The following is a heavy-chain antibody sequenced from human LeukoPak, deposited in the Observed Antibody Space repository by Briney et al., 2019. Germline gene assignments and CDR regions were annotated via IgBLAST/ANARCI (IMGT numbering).Heavy chain of an antibody. CDR1: GFTFSSHW. CDR3: ARGPANSGYGVDY. J-gene: IGHJ4*02. CDR2: INSDGGGT. Sequence: GGSLRLSCAASGFTFSSHWMHWVRQAPGRGLVWVSRINSDGGGTTYAGSVKGRFTISRDNAKNTLFLQMNSLRAEDTAVYYCARGPANSGYGVDYWGQGTLVTVVS. V-gene: IGHV3-74*01. D-gene: IGHD5-12*01.